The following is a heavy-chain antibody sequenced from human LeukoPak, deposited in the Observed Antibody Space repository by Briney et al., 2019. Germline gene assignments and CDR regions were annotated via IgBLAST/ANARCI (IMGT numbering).Heavy chain of an antibody. Sequence: ASVKVSCKASGYTFTSYGISWVRQAPGQGLEWMGWISAYNGNTNYAQKLQDRVTMTRNTSISTAYMELSSLRSEDTAVYYCARGPCYYDSSGYIDPWGQGTLVTVSS. CDR1: GYTFTSYG. CDR3: ARGPCYYDSSGYIDP. V-gene: IGHV1-18*01. D-gene: IGHD3-22*01. J-gene: IGHJ5*02. CDR2: ISAYNGNT.